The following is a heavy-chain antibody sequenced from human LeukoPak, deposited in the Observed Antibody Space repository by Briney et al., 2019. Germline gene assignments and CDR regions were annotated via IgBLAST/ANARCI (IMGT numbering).Heavy chain of an antibody. D-gene: IGHD1-1*01. Sequence: GGSLRLSCAASGFTFRSCAMNWVRQAPGKGLEWVSGISGSGGSTYYADSVKGRFTISRDNSKNTLYLQMNSLRAEDTAVYYCANGGGTGQYYNNYMDVWGKGTTVTVSS. CDR1: GFTFRSCA. J-gene: IGHJ6*03. CDR2: ISGSGGST. V-gene: IGHV3-23*01. CDR3: ANGGGTGQYYNNYMDV.